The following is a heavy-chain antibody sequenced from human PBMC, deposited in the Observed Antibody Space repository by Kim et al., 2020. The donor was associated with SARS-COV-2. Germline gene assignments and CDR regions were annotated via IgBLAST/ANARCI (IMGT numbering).Heavy chain of an antibody. Sequence: GGSLRLSCAASGFTFSSYWMSWVRQAPGKGLEWVANIKQDGSEKYYVDSVKGRFTISRDNAKNSLYLQMNSLRAEDTAVYYCARGLATTIFGVVTNYYYYGMDVWGQGTTVTVSS. CDR3: ARGLATTIFGVVTNYYYYGMDV. D-gene: IGHD3-3*01. J-gene: IGHJ6*02. CDR2: IKQDGSEK. CDR1: GFTFSSYW. V-gene: IGHV3-7*03.